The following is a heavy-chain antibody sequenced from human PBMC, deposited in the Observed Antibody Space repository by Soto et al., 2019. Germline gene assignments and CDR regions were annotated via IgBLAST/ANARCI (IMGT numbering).Heavy chain of an antibody. CDR3: ARGPPPSSPKKNWFDP. CDR1: GGSFSGYY. V-gene: IGHV4-34*01. J-gene: IGHJ5*02. CDR2: INHSGST. Sequence: QVQLQQWGAGLLKPSETLSLTCAVYGGSFSGYYWSWIRQPPGKGLEWIGEINHSGSTNYNPSLKSRVPISVDTSKNPFSLKLSSVTAADTAVYYCARGPPPSSPKKNWFDPWGQGTLVTVSS.